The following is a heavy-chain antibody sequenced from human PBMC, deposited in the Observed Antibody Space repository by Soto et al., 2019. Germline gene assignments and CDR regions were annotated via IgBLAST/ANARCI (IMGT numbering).Heavy chain of an antibody. CDR2: IYSSGST. CDR1: DGSINSHF. J-gene: IGHJ4*02. V-gene: IGHV4-4*07. D-gene: IGHD3-3*01. CDR3: ARDNVWSGYYSFFDY. Sequence: LSLTCSVSDGSINSHFWNWIRQPAGKRLEWIGRIYSSGSTIYNPSLKSRVTMSVDTSKNQFSLKLRSVTAADTAVYYCARDNVWSGYYSFFDYWGQGTLVTVSS.